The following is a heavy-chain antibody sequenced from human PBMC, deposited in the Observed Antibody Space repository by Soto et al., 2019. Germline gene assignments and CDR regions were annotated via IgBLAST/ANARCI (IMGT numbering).Heavy chain of an antibody. CDR2: IDHEGSGT. J-gene: IGHJ3*01. D-gene: IGHD2-15*01. V-gene: IGHV3-74*01. CDR3: ATVFENSILEGRVVVGPPTIIDVPNPLQAHV. CDR1: GFTLSSNW. Sequence: GGSLRLSCTASGFTLSSNWIHWVRQAPGRGLVWVSRIDHEGSGTSYADSVRGRFTISRDNAKNTVYLQMNSLRSEDTAIYYCATVFENSILEGRVVVGPPTIIDVPNPLQAHVWG.